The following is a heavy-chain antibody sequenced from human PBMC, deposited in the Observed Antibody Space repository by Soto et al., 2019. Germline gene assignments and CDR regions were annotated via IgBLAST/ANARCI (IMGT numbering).Heavy chain of an antibody. J-gene: IGHJ5*02. V-gene: IGHV4-30-4*01. Sequence: SETLSLTCTVSGGSISSGDYYWSWIRQPPGKGLEWIGYIYNSGRTYYQPSLKSRVTISVDTSKNQFSLKLSSVTAADTAVYSCARSYDSSGYNWFDPWGQGTLVTVS. D-gene: IGHD3-22*01. CDR1: GGSISSGDYY. CDR3: ARSYDSSGYNWFDP. CDR2: IYNSGRT.